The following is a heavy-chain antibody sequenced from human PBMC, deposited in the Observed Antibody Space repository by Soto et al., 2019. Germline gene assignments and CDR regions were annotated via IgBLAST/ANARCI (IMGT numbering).Heavy chain of an antibody. CDR2: IYKSTTT. J-gene: IGHJ5*01. CDR1: GDSISTVDYF. D-gene: IGHD2-15*01. Sequence: SETLSLTCSVSGDSISTVDYFWAWIRQPPGQALEYIGYIYKSTTTYYNPSFESRVAISLDTSKSQFSLNVTSVTAADTAVYFCARGRYCLNGRCFPNWFDSWGQGTLVTVSS. V-gene: IGHV4-30-4*01. CDR3: ARGRYCLNGRCFPNWFDS.